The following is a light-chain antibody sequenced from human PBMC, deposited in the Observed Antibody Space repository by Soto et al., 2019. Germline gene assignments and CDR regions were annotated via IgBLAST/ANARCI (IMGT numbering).Light chain of an antibody. V-gene: IGKV3-20*01. Sequence: EIVLTQSPGTLSLSPGERATLSCRASQSVTSSYLAWYQRKPGQAPRLLIFAASTRATGIPDRFSGSGSGTDFTLTISRLEPEDFVLYYCQQYGSTPPTFGQETKVEIK. CDR1: QSVTSSY. CDR2: AAS. CDR3: QQYGSTPPT. J-gene: IGKJ2*01.